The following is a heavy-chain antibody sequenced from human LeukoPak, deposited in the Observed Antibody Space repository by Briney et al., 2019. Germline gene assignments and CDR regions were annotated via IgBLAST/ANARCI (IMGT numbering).Heavy chain of an antibody. CDR3: ARVNYYDSSGYLV. J-gene: IGHJ4*02. D-gene: IGHD3-22*01. Sequence: PGGSLRLSCAASGFTFSSYSMNWVRQAPGKGLEWVSSISSSSSYIYYADSVKGRFTISRDNSKNTLYLQMNSLRAEDTAVYYCARVNYYDSSGYLVWGQGTLVTVSS. V-gene: IGHV3-21*04. CDR2: ISSSSSYI. CDR1: GFTFSSYS.